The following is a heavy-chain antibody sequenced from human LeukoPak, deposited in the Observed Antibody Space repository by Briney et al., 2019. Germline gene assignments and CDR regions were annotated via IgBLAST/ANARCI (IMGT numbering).Heavy chain of an antibody. Sequence: SETLSLTCAVYGGSFSGYYWRWLRQPPGKGREWIGEINHSGSTNYNPPLKSRVTTSVDTSKNQSPLKLSSATAADTAVYYCARRGPVYYYSYHGMDVWGQGTTVTVSS. CDR3: ARRGPVYYYSYHGMDV. V-gene: IGHV4-34*01. CDR1: GGSFSGYY. J-gene: IGHJ6*02. CDR2: INHSGST. D-gene: IGHD3-10*01.